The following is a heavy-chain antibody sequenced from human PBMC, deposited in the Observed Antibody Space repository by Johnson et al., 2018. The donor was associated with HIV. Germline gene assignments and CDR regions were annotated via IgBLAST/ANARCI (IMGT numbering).Heavy chain of an antibody. CDR3: AIGRGEFPRHAFDI. CDR2: IYSDGSDT. J-gene: IGHJ3*02. D-gene: IGHD3-10*01. V-gene: IGHV3-74*03. Sequence: VQLVESGGGLVQPGGSLRLSCAASGFTLSNHWMHWVRQAPGKGLVWVARIYSDGSDTAYADSVKGRFTISRDNAKKTLYLQMNSLRAEDTAVYYCAIGRGEFPRHAFDIWGQGTMVTVSS. CDR1: GFTLSNHW.